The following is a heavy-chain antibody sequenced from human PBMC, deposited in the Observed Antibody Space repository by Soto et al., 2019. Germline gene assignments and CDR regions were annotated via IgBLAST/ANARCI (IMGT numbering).Heavy chain of an antibody. CDR1: RGSMNSGHW. D-gene: IGHD2-21*01. CDR3: VRVWRRWYFDF. Sequence: QVQLQESGPGLVKPSGTLSLTCDVSRGSMNSGHWWSWVRQPPGKGLEWVGHIHRSGATNFNPSLRSRVANSLDEANAQCALKLNSVSAEDTGVHYCVRVWRRWYFDFWGRGTLVTVSS. V-gene: IGHV4-4*02. J-gene: IGHJ2*01. CDR2: IHRSGAT.